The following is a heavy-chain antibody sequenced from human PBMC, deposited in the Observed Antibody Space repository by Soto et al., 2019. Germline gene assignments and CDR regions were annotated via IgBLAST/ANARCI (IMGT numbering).Heavy chain of an antibody. J-gene: IGHJ5*02. CDR2: ISYDGSNK. Sequence: GSLRLSCAASGFTFSRYAMHWVRQPPGKGLEWVAVISYDGSNKYYADSVKGRFTISRDNSKNTLYLQMNSLRAEDTAVYYCARDLVGYCSSTSCYPFDPWGQGTLVTVSS. CDR1: GFTFSRYA. D-gene: IGHD2-2*01. V-gene: IGHV3-30-3*01. CDR3: ARDLVGYCSSTSCYPFDP.